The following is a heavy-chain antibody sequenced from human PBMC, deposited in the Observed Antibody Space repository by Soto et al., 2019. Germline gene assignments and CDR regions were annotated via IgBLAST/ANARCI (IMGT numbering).Heavy chain of an antibody. D-gene: IGHD3-16*01. CDR1: GGTFSSYP. J-gene: IGHJ5*02. Sequence: ASVKVSCKASGGTFSSYPISWVRQAPGQGLEWMGRIIPNSGNTSYAQKLQGRVTMTRNTSTSTAYMELSSLRSEDTAVYYCARGYYDYIWGNNWFDPWGQGTLVTVS. V-gene: IGHV1-8*02. CDR2: IIPNSGNT. CDR3: ARGYYDYIWGNNWFDP.